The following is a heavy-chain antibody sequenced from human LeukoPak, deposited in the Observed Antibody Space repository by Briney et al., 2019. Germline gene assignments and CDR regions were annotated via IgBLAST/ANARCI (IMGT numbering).Heavy chain of an antibody. CDR2: IKEDGSEK. Sequence: GGSLRLTCAASGFSFSNFWMSWVRQAPGKGLEWVANIKEDGSEKYYVDSVKGRFTISRDNAKNSLYLQMNSLRAEDTAVYYCERGTESNDYWGEGRLLTVSS. V-gene: IGHV3-7*05. CDR1: GFSFSNFW. CDR3: ERGTESNDY. J-gene: IGHJ4*02.